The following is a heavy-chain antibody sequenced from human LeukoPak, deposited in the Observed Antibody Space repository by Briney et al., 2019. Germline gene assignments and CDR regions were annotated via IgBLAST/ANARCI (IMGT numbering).Heavy chain of an antibody. V-gene: IGHV1-24*01. J-gene: IGHJ4*02. D-gene: IGHD3-10*01. Sequence: GASVKVSCKVSGYTLTELSMHWVRQAPGKGLEWMGGFDPEDGETIYAQKFQGRVTMTEDTSTDTAYMELSSLRSEDTAVYYCATGITMVRGVIPDLDYWGQGTLVTVSP. CDR3: ATGITMVRGVIPDLDY. CDR2: FDPEDGET. CDR1: GYTLTELS.